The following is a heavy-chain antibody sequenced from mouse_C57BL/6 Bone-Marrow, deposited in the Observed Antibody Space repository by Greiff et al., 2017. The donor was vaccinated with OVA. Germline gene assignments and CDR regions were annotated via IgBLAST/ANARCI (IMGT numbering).Heavy chain of an antibody. V-gene: IGHV1-54*01. CDR3: ARGSGYYGWYFDV. Sequence: QVQLKESGAELVRPGTSVKVSCKASGYAFTNYLIEWVKQRPGQGLEWIGVINPGSGGTNYNEKFKGKATLTADKSSSTAYMQLSSLTSEDSAVYFCARGSGYYGWYFDVWGTGTTVTVSS. CDR1: GYAFTNYL. CDR2: INPGSGGT. J-gene: IGHJ1*03. D-gene: IGHD1-1*01.